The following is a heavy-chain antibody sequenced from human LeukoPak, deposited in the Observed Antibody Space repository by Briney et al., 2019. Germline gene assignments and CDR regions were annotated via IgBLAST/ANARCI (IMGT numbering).Heavy chain of an antibody. CDR2: IYYSGST. Sequence: SETLSLTFTVSGGSISSYYWSWIRQPPGKGLEWIGYIYYSGSTNYNPSLKSRVTISVDTSKNQFSLKLSSVTAADTAVYYCARLAGYSSSWYRYYGMDVWGQGTTVTVSS. D-gene: IGHD6-13*01. V-gene: IGHV4-59*08. CDR1: GGSISSYY. J-gene: IGHJ6*02. CDR3: ARLAGYSSSWYRYYGMDV.